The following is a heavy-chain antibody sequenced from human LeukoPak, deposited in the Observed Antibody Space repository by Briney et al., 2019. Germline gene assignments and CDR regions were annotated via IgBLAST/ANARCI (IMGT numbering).Heavy chain of an antibody. V-gene: IGHV1-3*01. J-gene: IGHJ4*02. CDR3: VGGSLGY. CDR2: ITVASGNT. Sequence: GASVKVSCKTLGYTFITSSIYWVGQAPGQRLEWLGCITVASGNTRYSENLQGRVTLTRDTSANTAYMELHNLKFEDAAVYYCVGGSLGYWGQGTLVTVSP. CDR1: GYTFITSS.